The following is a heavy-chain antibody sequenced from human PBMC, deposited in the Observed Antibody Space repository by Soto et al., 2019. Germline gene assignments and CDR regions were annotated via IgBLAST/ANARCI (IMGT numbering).Heavy chain of an antibody. CDR1: GGSISSGGYS. D-gene: IGHD2-2*01. V-gene: IGHV4-30-2*01. J-gene: IGHJ4*02. CDR3: ARGSVVVFPLSLPRDY. Sequence: PSETLSLTRAVSGGSISSGGYSWSWIRQPPGKGLEWIGYIYHSGSTNYNPSLKSRVTISVDTSKNQFSLKLSSVTAADTAVYYCARGSVVVFPLSLPRDYWGQGTLVTVSS. CDR2: IYHSGST.